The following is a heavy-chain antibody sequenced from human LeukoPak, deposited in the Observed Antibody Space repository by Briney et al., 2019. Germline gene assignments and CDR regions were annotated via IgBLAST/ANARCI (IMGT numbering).Heavy chain of an antibody. CDR3: ARAPSIAARFDS. Sequence: KPSETLSLTCTVSGGSISSYYWTWIRQPPGKGLEWIGYIYDGGSTNYNPSLKSRVTISLDTSKNQFSLNLSSVTAADTAVYYCARAPSIAARFDSWGQGTLVTVSS. CDR1: GGSISSYY. V-gene: IGHV4-59*01. CDR2: IYDGGST. J-gene: IGHJ4*02. D-gene: IGHD6-6*01.